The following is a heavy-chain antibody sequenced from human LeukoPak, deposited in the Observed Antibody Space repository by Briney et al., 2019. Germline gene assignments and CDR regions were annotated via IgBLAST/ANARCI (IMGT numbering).Heavy chain of an antibody. D-gene: IGHD5-18*01. CDR3: ARSSDTAMDYYYYGMDV. CDR1: GGTFSSYA. V-gene: IGHV1-69*13. CDR2: IIPIFGTA. Sequence: SVKVSCKASGGTFSSYAISWVRQAPGQGLEWMGGIIPIFGTANYAQKFQGRVTITADESTSTAYMELSSLRSEDTAVYYCARSSDTAMDYYYYGMDVWGQGTTVTVSS. J-gene: IGHJ6*02.